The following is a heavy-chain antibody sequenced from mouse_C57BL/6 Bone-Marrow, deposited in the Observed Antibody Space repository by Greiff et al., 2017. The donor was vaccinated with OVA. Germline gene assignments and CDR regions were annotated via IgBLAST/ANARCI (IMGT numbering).Heavy chain of an antibody. CDR2: IDPETGGT. J-gene: IGHJ4*01. D-gene: IGHD1-1*01. V-gene: IGHV1-15*01. Sequence: QVQLQQSGAELVRPGASVTLSCKASGYTFTDYEMHWVKQTPVHGLEWIGAIDPETGGTAYNQKFKGKAILTADKSSSTAYMELRSLTSEDSAVYYCTRRAEYYGSGAMDDWGQGTSVTVSS. CDR1: GYTFTDYE. CDR3: TRRAEYYGSGAMDD.